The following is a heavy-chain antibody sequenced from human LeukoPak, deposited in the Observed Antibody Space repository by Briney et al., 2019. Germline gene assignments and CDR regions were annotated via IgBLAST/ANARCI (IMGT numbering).Heavy chain of an antibody. CDR3: ARDRRGVHYYDSSGYYYDAFDI. Sequence: ASVKVSCKASGYTFTGYYMHWVRQAPGQGLEWMGWINPNSGGTNYAQKFQGRVTMTRDTSISTAYMELSRLRSDDTAVYYCARDRRGVHYYDSSGYYYDAFDIWGQGTVVTVSS. D-gene: IGHD3-22*01. CDR1: GYTFTGYY. CDR2: INPNSGGT. J-gene: IGHJ3*02. V-gene: IGHV1-2*02.